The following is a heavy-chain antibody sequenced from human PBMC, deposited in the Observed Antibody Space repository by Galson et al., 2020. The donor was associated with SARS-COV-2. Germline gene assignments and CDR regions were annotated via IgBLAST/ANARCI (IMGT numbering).Heavy chain of an antibody. V-gene: IGHV3-30*04. CDR3: ARPYSGSYFSSFDD. CDR1: GFTFSSYA. Sequence: GGSLRLSCAASGFTFSSYAMHWVRQAPGKGLEWVAVISYDGSNKYYADSVKGRFTISRDNSKNTLYLQMNSLRAEDTAVYYCARPYSGSYFSSFDDWGQGTLVTVSS. J-gene: IGHJ4*02. D-gene: IGHD1-26*01. CDR2: ISYDGSNK.